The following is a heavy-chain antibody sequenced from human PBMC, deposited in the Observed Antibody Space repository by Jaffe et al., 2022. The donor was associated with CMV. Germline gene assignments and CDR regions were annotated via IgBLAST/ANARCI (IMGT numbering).Heavy chain of an antibody. CDR3: ARHWEYSSPGYYYMDV. CDR2: IYPGDSDT. CDR1: GYSFTSYW. D-gene: IGHD6-6*01. J-gene: IGHJ6*03. V-gene: IGHV5-51*01. Sequence: EVQLVQSGAEVKKPGESLKISCKGSGYSFTSYWIGWVRQMPGKGLEWMGIIYPGDSDTRYSPSFQGQVTISADKSISTAYLQWSSLKASDTAMYYCARHWEYSSPGYYYMDVWGKGTTVTVSS.